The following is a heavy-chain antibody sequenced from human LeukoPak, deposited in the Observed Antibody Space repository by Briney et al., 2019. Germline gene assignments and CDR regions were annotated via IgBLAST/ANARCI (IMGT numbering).Heavy chain of an antibody. Sequence: SETLSLTCGVSGASVSSIGYSWSWIRQPPGRGLEWIGYIYQSGSASYNPSLQSRVTISIDKSKNQFSLNLNSVTAADTAVYYCARNSYYDNSGEGAFDIWGQGTMVTVSS. D-gene: IGHD3-22*01. V-gene: IGHV4-30-2*01. J-gene: IGHJ3*02. CDR2: IYQSGSA. CDR1: GASVSSIGYS. CDR3: ARNSYYDNSGEGAFDI.